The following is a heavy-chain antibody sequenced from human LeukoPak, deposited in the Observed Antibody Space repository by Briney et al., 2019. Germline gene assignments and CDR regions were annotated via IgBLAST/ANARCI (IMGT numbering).Heavy chain of an antibody. J-gene: IGHJ3*01. V-gene: IGHV4-4*07. CDR1: GGSFNGYY. Sequence: SETLSLTCTVSGGSFNGYYWSWIRQPAGKGLEWIGRITSGSTNYNPSLKSRVTMSVDTSKNQFSLRLTSVTAADTAVYFCARMYYFTSGKFIGVFDVWGQGTMVTVSS. D-gene: IGHD2/OR15-2a*01. CDR3: ARMYYFTSGKFIGVFDV. CDR2: ITSGST.